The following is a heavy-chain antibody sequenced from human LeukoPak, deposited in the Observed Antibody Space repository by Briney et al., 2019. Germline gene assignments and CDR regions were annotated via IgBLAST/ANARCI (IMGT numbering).Heavy chain of an antibody. D-gene: IGHD4-17*01. J-gene: IGHJ4*02. CDR2: INWNGGST. CDR1: GFTFDDYG. CDR3: AVTTVTTFFVPSDY. Sequence: GGSLRLSCAASGFTFDDYGMSWDRQAPGKGLEWVSGINWNGGSTGYADSVKGRFTISRDNAKNSLYLQMNSLRAEDTALYYCAVTTVTTFFVPSDYWGQGTLVTVSS. V-gene: IGHV3-20*04.